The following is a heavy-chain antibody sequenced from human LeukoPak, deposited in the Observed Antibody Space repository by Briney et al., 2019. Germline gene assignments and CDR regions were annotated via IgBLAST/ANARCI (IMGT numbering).Heavy chain of an antibody. CDR1: GFTFSNYA. J-gene: IGHJ4*01. CDR3: ARDLHLSYSRTWGFDY. D-gene: IGHD2-2*01. V-gene: IGHV3-33*01. Sequence: GGSLRLSCATSGFTFSNYAMHWVRRAPGKGLEWVAIIWRDGSNKNYADSVKGRFTISRDNSKNTLYLQMNSLRAEDTAVYSCARDLHLSYSRTWGFDYWGHGTLVTVSS. CDR2: IWRDGSNK.